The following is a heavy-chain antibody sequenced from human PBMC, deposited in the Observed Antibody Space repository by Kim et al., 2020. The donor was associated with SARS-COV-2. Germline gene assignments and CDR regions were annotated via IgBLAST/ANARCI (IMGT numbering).Heavy chain of an antibody. CDR1: GGTFSSYA. V-gene: IGHV1-69*06. D-gene: IGHD3-10*01. CDR2: IIPIFGTA. J-gene: IGHJ3*02. Sequence: SVKVSCKASGGTFSSYAISWVRQAPGQGLEWMGGIIPIFGTANYAQKFQGRVTITADKSTSTAYMELSSLRSEDTAVYYCARPTMVRGVIDAFDIWGQGTMVTVSS. CDR3: ARPTMVRGVIDAFDI.